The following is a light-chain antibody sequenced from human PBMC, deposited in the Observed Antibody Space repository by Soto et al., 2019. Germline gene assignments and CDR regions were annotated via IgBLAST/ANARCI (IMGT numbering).Light chain of an antibody. J-gene: IGKJ2*01. Sequence: DIQMTQSPSTLSASVGDRVTITCRASQRIDRWVAWYQQKPGKAPKILIYDASSLESGVPSRFSGSGSGTEFTLTISSLQSDDFANYYCQQSNSFEVHTLGQGTKVDIK. V-gene: IGKV1-5*01. CDR2: DAS. CDR1: QRIDRW. CDR3: QQSNSFEVHT.